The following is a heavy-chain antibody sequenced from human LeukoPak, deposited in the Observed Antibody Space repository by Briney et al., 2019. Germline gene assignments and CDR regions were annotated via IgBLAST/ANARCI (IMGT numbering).Heavy chain of an antibody. CDR2: IYHSGST. J-gene: IGHJ5*02. CDR1: GYSISSGNY. D-gene: IGHD6-13*01. V-gene: IGHV4-38-2*02. Sequence: SETLSLTCSVSGYSISSGNYWGWIRLPPGKGLQWIGSIYHSGSTYYNPSLKSRVTISVDTSKNQFSLKLTSVTAADTAVYYCARDRAAAVGENWFDPWGQGTLVTVSS. CDR3: ARDRAAAVGENWFDP.